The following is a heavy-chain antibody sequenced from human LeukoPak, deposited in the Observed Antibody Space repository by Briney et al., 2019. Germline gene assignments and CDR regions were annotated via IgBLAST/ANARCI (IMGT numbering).Heavy chain of an antibody. D-gene: IGHD4-17*01. J-gene: IGHJ4*02. CDR1: GFTFSDAW. Sequence: PGGSLRLSCAGSGFTFSDAWMNWLRQAPGKGLEWVAVISYDGSNKYYADSVKGRFTISRDNSKNTLYLQMNSLRAEDTAVYYCARDRPDYGPVWEYWGQGTLVTVSS. CDR2: ISYDGSNK. CDR3: ARDRPDYGPVWEY. V-gene: IGHV3-30*03.